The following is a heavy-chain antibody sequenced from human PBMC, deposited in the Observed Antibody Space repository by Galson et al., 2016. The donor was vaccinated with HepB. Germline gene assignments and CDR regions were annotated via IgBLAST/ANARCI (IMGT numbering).Heavy chain of an antibody. CDR2: VNPGGST. J-gene: IGHJ4*02. CDR1: GGSFSGFY. D-gene: IGHD2-2*02. V-gene: IGHV4-34*01. CDR3: ARWPLGYCPSADCYTNDY. Sequence: SETLSLTCAVYGGSFSGFYWGWIRQSPGKGLQWIGEVNPGGSTHYNPSPKSRVTISADTSKNHFSLKLSAVTAADTAVYYCARWPLGYCPSADCYTNDYWGQGILVTVSS.